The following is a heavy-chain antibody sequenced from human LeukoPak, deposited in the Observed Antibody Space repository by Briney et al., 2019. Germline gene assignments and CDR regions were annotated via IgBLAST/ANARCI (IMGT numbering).Heavy chain of an antibody. J-gene: IGHJ4*02. CDR2: INPNSGGT. CDR1: GGTFSSYA. Sequence: ASVKVSCKASGGTFSSYAISWVRQAPGQGLEWMGRINPNSGGTNYAQKFQGRVTMTRDTSISTAYMELSRLRSDDTAVYYCALNWYYDILTGYLEDWGQGTLVTVSS. D-gene: IGHD3-9*01. CDR3: ALNWYYDILTGYLED. V-gene: IGHV1-2*06.